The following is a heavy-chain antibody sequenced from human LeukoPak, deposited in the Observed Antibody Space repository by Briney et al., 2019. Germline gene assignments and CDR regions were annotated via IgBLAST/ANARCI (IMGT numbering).Heavy chain of an antibody. D-gene: IGHD4-23*01. CDR1: GFTFSSYA. Sequence: PGGSLRLSCAASGFTFSSYAMTWVRQAPGKGLEWVSVISPSGDSTYYADSVKGRFTISRDNSKNTLYLQMNSLRAEDTAVYYCARTIGNHDYWGQGTRVTVSS. CDR3: ARTIGNHDY. V-gene: IGHV3-23*01. CDR2: ISPSGDST. J-gene: IGHJ4*02.